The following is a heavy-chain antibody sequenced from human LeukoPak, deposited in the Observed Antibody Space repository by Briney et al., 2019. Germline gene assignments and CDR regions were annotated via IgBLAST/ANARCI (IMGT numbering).Heavy chain of an antibody. CDR2: INNPSGGST. V-gene: IGHV1-46*01. CDR3: TRELGGSYNDY. J-gene: IGHJ4*02. CDR1: GYPFTSYY. Sequence: ASVKVSCKASGYPFTSYYIRWVRQAPGQGREWVGIINNPSGGSTSYGQKFQGRVTMTRDTSTSTVYMELSSLRSEDTAVYYCTRELGGSYNDYWGQGTPATVSS. D-gene: IGHD1-26*01.